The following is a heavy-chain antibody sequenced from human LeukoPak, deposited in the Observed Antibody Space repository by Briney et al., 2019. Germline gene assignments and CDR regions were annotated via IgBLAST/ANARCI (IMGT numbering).Heavy chain of an antibody. D-gene: IGHD6-13*01. CDR3: ARLPRGYSAPFDP. CDR2: IYYSGST. J-gene: IGHJ5*02. CDR1: GGSISSSSYY. V-gene: IGHV4-39*07. Sequence: SETLSLTCTVSGGSISSSSYYWGWIRQPPGKGLEWIGSIYYSGSTYYNPSLKSRVTISVDTSKNQFSLKLSSVTAADTAVYYCARLPRGYSAPFDPWGQGTLVTVSS.